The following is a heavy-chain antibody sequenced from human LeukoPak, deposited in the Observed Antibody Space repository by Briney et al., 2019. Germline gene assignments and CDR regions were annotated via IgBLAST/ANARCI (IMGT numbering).Heavy chain of an antibody. Sequence: SQTLSLTCAVSGGSISSGGYSWSWIRQPPGKGLEWIGYIYYSGSTYYNPSLKSRVTISVDTSKNQFSLKLSSVTAADTAVYYCARGVRRHIVVVTAFFDYWGQGTLVTVPS. V-gene: IGHV4-30-4*07. CDR2: IYYSGST. D-gene: IGHD2-21*02. CDR3: ARGVRRHIVVVTAFFDY. J-gene: IGHJ4*02. CDR1: GGSISSGGYS.